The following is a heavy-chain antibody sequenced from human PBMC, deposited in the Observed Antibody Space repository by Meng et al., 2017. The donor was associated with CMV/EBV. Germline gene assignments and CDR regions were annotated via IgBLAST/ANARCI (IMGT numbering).Heavy chain of an antibody. CDR1: GGSFSGYY. D-gene: IGHD6-13*01. Sequence: SETLSLTCAVYGGSFSGYYWSWIRQPPGKGLEWIGEINHSGSTNYNPPLKSRVTISVDTSKNQFSLKLSSVTAADTAVYYCALIKRGIGYWGQGTLVTVSS. J-gene: IGHJ4*02. CDR3: ALIKRGIGY. V-gene: IGHV4-34*01. CDR2: INHSGST.